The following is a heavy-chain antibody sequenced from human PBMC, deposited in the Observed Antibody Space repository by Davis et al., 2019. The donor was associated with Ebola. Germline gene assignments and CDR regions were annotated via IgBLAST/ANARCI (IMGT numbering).Heavy chain of an antibody. CDR2: IFGSWHT. Sequence: MPSETLSLTCTVSGGSISSGDYYWTWIRQRPGKGLEWIGYIFGSWHTYYNPSLESRLVISRDTSKNQFSLKLSSVTAADTAVYYCAKDSGINLHMELWGPGTTVVVSS. CDR3: AKDSGINLHMEL. J-gene: IGHJ6*02. CDR1: GGSISSGDYY. V-gene: IGHV4-31*03. D-gene: IGHD6-25*01.